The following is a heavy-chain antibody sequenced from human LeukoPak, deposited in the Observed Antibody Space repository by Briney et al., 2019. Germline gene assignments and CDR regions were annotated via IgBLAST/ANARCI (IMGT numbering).Heavy chain of an antibody. Sequence: SETLSLTCTVSGGSISSGGYYWSWIRQPLGKGLEWIGYIYHSGSTYYNPSLKSRVTISVDRSKNQFSLKLSSVTAADTAVYYCARDGGSLTGDFQHWGQGTLVTVSS. J-gene: IGHJ1*01. CDR2: IYHSGST. CDR3: ARDGGSLTGDFQH. V-gene: IGHV4-30-2*01. D-gene: IGHD1-26*01. CDR1: GGSISSGGYY.